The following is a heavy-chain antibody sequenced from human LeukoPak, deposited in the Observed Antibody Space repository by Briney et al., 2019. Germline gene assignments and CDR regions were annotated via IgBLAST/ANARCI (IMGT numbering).Heavy chain of an antibody. D-gene: IGHD2-2*03. V-gene: IGHV1-18*04. J-gene: IGHJ4*02. CDR3: ARISVSGYCSSTSCYQSDY. Sequence: ASVKVSCKASGYTFTGYYMHWVRQAPGQGLGWMGWISAYNGNTNYAQKLQGRVTMTTDTSTSTAYMELRSLRSDDTAVYYCARISVSGYCSSTSCYQSDYRGQGTLVTVSS. CDR2: ISAYNGNT. CDR1: GYTFTGYY.